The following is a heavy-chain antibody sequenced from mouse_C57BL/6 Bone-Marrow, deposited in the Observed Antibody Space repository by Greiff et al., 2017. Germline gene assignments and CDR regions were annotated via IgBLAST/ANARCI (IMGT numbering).Heavy chain of an antibody. CDR2: ISGGGGNT. Sequence: VQLKESGGGLVKPGGSPKLSCAASGFTFSSYTMSWVRQTPEKRLQWVAAISGGGGNTYYPDSVKGRFTISRDNDKNILYLQMSSLRSEDTALYYCSRQVTTVLATKYFDVWGTGTTVTVSS. CDR1: GFTFSSYT. J-gene: IGHJ1*03. D-gene: IGHD1-1*01. V-gene: IGHV5-9*01. CDR3: SRQVTTVLATKYFDV.